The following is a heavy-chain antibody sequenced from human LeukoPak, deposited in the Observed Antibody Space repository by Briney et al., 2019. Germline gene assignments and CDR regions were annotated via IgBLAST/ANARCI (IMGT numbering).Heavy chain of an antibody. Sequence: SETLSLTCTVSGYSISTSYYWGWIRQPPGKGLEWIGSIYHSGNTYYNPSLKSRVTISVDTSKNQFSLKLNSVTAADTAVYYCARGTKKKGQGYCSSTSCYASGGVYYYYYMDVWGKGTTVTISS. D-gene: IGHD2-2*01. CDR3: ARGTKKKGQGYCSSTSCYASGGVYYYYYMDV. J-gene: IGHJ6*03. CDR2: IYHSGNT. CDR1: GYSISTSYY. V-gene: IGHV4-38-2*02.